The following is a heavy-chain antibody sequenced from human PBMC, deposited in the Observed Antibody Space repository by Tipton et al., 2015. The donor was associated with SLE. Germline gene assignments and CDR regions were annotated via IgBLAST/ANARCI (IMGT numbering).Heavy chain of an antibody. CDR2: IYYSGST. V-gene: IGHV4-59*01. CDR3: ARVDGAYCGGDCYSTDWYFDL. D-gene: IGHD2-21*01. Sequence: TLSLTCTVSGGSISSYYWSWIRRPPGKGLEWIGYIYYSGSTNYNPSLKSRVTISVDTSKNQFSLKLSSVTAADTAVYYCARVDGAYCGGDCYSTDWYFDLWGRGTLVTVSS. CDR1: GGSISSYY. J-gene: IGHJ2*01.